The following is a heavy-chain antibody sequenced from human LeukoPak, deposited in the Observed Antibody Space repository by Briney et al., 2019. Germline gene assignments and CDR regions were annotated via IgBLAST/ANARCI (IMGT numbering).Heavy chain of an antibody. CDR2: IWYDGSNK. D-gene: IGHD3-22*01. J-gene: IGHJ4*02. CDR1: GFTFSSYA. V-gene: IGHV3-33*06. CDR3: AKVTDSSGYFPSDY. Sequence: GGSLRLSCAASGFTFSSYAMHWVRKAPGKGLEWVAVIWYDGSNKYYADSVKGRSTISRDNSKNTLYLQMNSLRADDTAVYYCAKVTDSSGYFPSDYWGQGTLVTVSS.